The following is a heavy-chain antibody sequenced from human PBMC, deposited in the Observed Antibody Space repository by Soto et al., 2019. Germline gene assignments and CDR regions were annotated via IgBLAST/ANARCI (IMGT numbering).Heavy chain of an antibody. CDR2: IYYSGST. CDR1: GGSISSYY. V-gene: IGHV4-59*01. Sequence: SETLSLTCTVSGGSISSYYWSWIRQPPWKGLEWIGYIYYSGSTNYNPSLKSRVTISVDTSKNQFSLKLSSVTAADTAVYYCARDFRLQPEVNWFDPWGQGTLVTVSS. D-gene: IGHD4-4*01. CDR3: ARDFRLQPEVNWFDP. J-gene: IGHJ5*02.